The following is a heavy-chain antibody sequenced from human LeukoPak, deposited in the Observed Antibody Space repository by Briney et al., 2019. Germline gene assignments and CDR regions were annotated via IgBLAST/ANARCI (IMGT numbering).Heavy chain of an antibody. D-gene: IGHD3-3*01. Sequence: SEPLSLTCTVSGGSISSGSYYWSWIRQPAGKGLEWIGRIYTSGSTNYNPSPKSRVTISVDTFKNQFSLKLSSVTAADTAVYYCARDGIFGVVTTGGLRYWGQGTLVTVSS. V-gene: IGHV4-61*02. CDR3: ARDGIFGVVTTGGLRY. J-gene: IGHJ4*02. CDR2: IYTSGST. CDR1: GGSISSGSYY.